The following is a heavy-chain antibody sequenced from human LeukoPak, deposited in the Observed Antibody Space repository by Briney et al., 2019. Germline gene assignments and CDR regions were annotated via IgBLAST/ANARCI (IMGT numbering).Heavy chain of an antibody. D-gene: IGHD2-15*01. CDR1: GFTFSSYA. CDR2: ISYDGSNK. CDR3: ARDRNVVVVAATEFDY. J-gene: IGHJ4*02. Sequence: GGSLKLSCAASGFTFSSYAMHWVRQAPGKGLEWVAVISYDGSNKYYADSVKGRFTISRDNSKNTLYLQMNSLRAEDTAVYYCARDRNVVVVAATEFDYWGQGTLVTVSS. V-gene: IGHV3-30*04.